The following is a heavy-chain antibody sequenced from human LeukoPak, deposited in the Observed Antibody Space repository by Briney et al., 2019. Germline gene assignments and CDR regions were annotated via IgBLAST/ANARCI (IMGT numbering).Heavy chain of an antibody. CDR2: MSYGGTNR. Sequence: GGSLRLSCAASGITSSPYSLSWVRQAPGKGLWRVAVMSYGGTNRQYADSVKGRFSISRDNSKNTVYLQMNSLRHEDTALYYCAILGVAAAGTAYWGQGTLVSVS. D-gene: IGHD6-13*01. CDR3: AILGVAAAGTAY. CDR1: GITSSPYS. J-gene: IGHJ4*02. V-gene: IGHV3-30*04.